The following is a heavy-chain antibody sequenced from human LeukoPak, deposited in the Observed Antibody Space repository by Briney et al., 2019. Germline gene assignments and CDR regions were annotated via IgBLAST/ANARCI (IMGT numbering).Heavy chain of an antibody. Sequence: SETLSLTCTVSGGSISSYYWSWIRQPPGEGLEWSGYIYYRGSTNSNPSLKSRVTISVDTSKNQFSLKLSSVPAADTAVYYCARTRPFGAFDIWGQGTMVTVSS. J-gene: IGHJ3*02. CDR1: GGSISSYY. CDR3: ARTRPFGAFDI. D-gene: IGHD3-16*01. V-gene: IGHV4-59*01. CDR2: IYYRGST.